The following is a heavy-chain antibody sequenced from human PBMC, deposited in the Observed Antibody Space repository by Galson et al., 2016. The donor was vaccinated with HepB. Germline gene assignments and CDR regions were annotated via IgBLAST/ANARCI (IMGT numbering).Heavy chain of an antibody. Sequence: SLRLSCAVSGFTFSSYWMSWVRQGPGKGLEWVAIIKQDGSETYYVDSVKGRFTISRDNAKKSLYLQMNSLRAEDTAVYYCARVGIGSSWYFDYWGQGTLVTVSS. CDR3: ARVGIGSSWYFDY. J-gene: IGHJ4*02. CDR2: IKQDGSET. V-gene: IGHV3-7*01. D-gene: IGHD6-13*01. CDR1: GFTFSSYW.